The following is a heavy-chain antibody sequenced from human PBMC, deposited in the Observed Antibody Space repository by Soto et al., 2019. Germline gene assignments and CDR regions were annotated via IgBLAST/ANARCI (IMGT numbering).Heavy chain of an antibody. Sequence: FIGHGVRWIRQATGRGLVWVSYSSSSIVVIYCVESVKGRFTISRDNAKNSLYLQMNNLRDEDTAVYYCARGPGNGHLFDDRGHGTLVT. CDR1: FIGHG. V-gene: IGHV3-48*02. J-gene: IGHJ4*01. CDR3: ARGPGNGHLFDD. CDR2: SSSSIVVI. D-gene: IGHD2-8*01.